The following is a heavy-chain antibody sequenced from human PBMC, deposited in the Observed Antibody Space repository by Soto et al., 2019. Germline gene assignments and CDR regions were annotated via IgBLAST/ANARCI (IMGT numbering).Heavy chain of an antibody. CDR3: AKGFGSGWPNYGMDV. Sequence: EVQLLESGGGLVQPGGSLRLSCVASGFTFSSYAMTWVRQAPGKGLEWVSAISGGGGSTYYADSVKGRFTISRDNSKTTLYLHMDSLRAEDTAVYYCAKGFGSGWPNYGMDVWGQGTTVTVS. J-gene: IGHJ6*02. V-gene: IGHV3-23*01. CDR2: ISGGGGST. D-gene: IGHD6-19*01. CDR1: GFTFSSYA.